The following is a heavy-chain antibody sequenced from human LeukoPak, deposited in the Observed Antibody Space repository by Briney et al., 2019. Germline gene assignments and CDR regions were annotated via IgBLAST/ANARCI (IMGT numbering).Heavy chain of an antibody. D-gene: IGHD6-13*01. CDR2: ISGSGGST. J-gene: IGHJ4*02. CDR1: GFTFSSYA. CDR3: AKPLESSSSWYRDYFDY. Sequence: PGGSLRLSCAASGFTFSSYAMSWVRQAPGKGLEWVSAISGSGGSTYYADSVKGRFTISRDNSKNTLYLQMNSLRAEDTAVYYCAKPLESSSSWYRDYFDYWGQGTLVTVSS. V-gene: IGHV3-23*01.